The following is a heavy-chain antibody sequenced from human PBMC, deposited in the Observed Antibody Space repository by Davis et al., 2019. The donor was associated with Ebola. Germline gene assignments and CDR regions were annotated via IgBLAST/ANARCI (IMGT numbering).Heavy chain of an antibody. J-gene: IGHJ6*02. CDR1: GGSFSGYY. CDR2: INHSGST. CDR3: ARGRRANYYYYGMDV. D-gene: IGHD6-25*01. Sequence: SETLSLTCAVYGGSFSGYYWSWIRQPPGKGLEWIGEINHSGSTNYNPSLKSRVTMSVDTSRNQFSLKLSSVTAADTAVYYCARGRRANYYYYGMDVWGQGTTVTVSS. V-gene: IGHV4-34*01.